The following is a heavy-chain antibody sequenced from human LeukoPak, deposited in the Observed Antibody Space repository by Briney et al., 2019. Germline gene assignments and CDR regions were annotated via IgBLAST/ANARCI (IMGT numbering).Heavy chain of an antibody. CDR2: IDWDDDK. D-gene: IGHD2-2*01. CDR3: TASDHLYCSTTGCHIDY. Sequence: TLSLTCTVSGGSISSYYWSWIRQPPGKALEWLARIDWDDDKYYSTSLKTRLTISKDTSKNQVVLTMTNMGPVDTALYYCTASDHLYCSTTGCHIDYWGQGTLVTVSS. V-gene: IGHV2-70*11. J-gene: IGHJ4*02. CDR1: GGSISSYYW.